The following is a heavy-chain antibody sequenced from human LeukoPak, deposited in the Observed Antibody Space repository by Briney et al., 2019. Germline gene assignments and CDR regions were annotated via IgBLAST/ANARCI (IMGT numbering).Heavy chain of an antibody. CDR2: IRYDGSSE. CDR3: AKDLGRYRNNYFDY. D-gene: IGHD1-26*01. J-gene: IGHJ4*02. Sequence: GRSLRLACAASGFTFSTYGTHWVRQAPGKGLEWVAVIRYDGSSEYYADSVKGRFIISRDNSKDTLYLQMNSLRAEDTAVYYCAKDLGRYRNNYFDYWGQGTLVTVSS. V-gene: IGHV3-33*06. CDR1: GFTFSTYG.